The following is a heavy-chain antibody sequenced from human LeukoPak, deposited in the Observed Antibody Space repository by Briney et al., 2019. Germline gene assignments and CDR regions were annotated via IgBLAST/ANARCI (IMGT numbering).Heavy chain of an antibody. CDR3: ARDTVPAAIIYYFDC. J-gene: IGHJ4*02. CDR1: GFTFSSYA. V-gene: IGHV3-30*04. D-gene: IGHD2-2*01. CDR2: ISYDGSNK. Sequence: PGGSLRLSCAASGFTFSSYAMHWVRQAPGKGLEWVAVISYDGSNKYYADSVKGRFTISRDNSKNTLYLQMNSLRAEDTAVYYCARDTVPAAIIYYFDCWGQGTLVTVSS.